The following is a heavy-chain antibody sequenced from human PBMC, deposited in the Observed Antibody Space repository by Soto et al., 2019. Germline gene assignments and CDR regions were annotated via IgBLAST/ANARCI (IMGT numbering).Heavy chain of an antibody. CDR2: FYDGDAE. CDR3: ARDMPDGVDV. D-gene: IGHD2-2*01. V-gene: IGHV3-66*01. CDR1: GFTVSYTY. Sequence: DVQLVESGGGLVQPGGSLRLSCVGPGFTVSYTYMSWARQAPGKGLEWVSVFYDGDAEYYADSVKGRFTSSRDKSKNTLYRQMNSLRAEDTAVYYCARDMPDGVDVWGQGTTVTVSS. J-gene: IGHJ6*02.